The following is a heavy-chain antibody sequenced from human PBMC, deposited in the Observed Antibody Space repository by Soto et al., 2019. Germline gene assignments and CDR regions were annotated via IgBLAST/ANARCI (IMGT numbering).Heavy chain of an antibody. CDR3: ARDIDYYDSSGYYRDY. V-gene: IGHV3-21*01. J-gene: IGHJ4*02. CDR1: GFTFSSYS. Sequence: EVQLVESGGGLGKPGGSLRLSCADSGFTFSSYSMNWVRQAPGKGLEWVSSISSSSSYIYYADSVKGRFTISRDNAKNSLYLQMNSLRAEDTAVYYCARDIDYYDSSGYYRDYWGQGTLVTVSS. CDR2: ISSSSSYI. D-gene: IGHD3-22*01.